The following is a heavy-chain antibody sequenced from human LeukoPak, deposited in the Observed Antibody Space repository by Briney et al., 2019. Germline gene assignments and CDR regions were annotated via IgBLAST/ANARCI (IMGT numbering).Heavy chain of an antibody. V-gene: IGHV1-69*13. CDR2: IIPIFGTA. CDR1: GGTFSSYA. J-gene: IGHJ2*01. Sequence: ASVKVSCKASGGTFSSYAISWVRQAPGQGLEWMGGIIPIFGTANYAQKFQGRVTITADESTSTAYMELSSLRSEDTAVYYCARDNRGVTMIAPLPWYFDLWGRGTLVTVSS. CDR3: ARDNRGVTMIAPLPWYFDL. D-gene: IGHD3-22*01.